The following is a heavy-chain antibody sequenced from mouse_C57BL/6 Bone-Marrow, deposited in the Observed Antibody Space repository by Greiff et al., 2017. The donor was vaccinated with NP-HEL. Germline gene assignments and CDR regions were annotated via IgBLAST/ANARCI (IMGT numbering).Heavy chain of an antibody. D-gene: IGHD2-4*01. V-gene: IGHV1-64*01. CDR1: GYTFTSYW. J-gene: IGHJ2*01. CDR2: IHPNSGST. Sequence: QVQLQQPGAELVKPGASVKLSCKASGYTFTSYWMHWVKQRPGQGLEWIGMIHPNSGSTNYNEKFKSKATLTVDKSSSTAYMQLSSLTSEDSAVYYCASRGYYDYLYYFDYWGQGTTLTVSS. CDR3: ASRGYYDYLYYFDY.